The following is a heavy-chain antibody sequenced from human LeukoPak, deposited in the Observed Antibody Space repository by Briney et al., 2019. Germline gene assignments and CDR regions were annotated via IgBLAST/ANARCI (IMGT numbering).Heavy chain of an antibody. J-gene: IGHJ4*02. CDR1: GGSISSYY. CDR3: ARLVAVGYGDYFDY. CDR2: IYYSGST. V-gene: IGHV4-59*08. D-gene: IGHD6-19*01. Sequence: SETLSLTCTVWGGSISSYYWRWLRQPPGKGREGGGYIYYSGSTNYNPSLKRRVNISVEKSKNQFFLRLSSVTAADTAVYYCARLVAVGYGDYFDYWGQGTLVTVSS.